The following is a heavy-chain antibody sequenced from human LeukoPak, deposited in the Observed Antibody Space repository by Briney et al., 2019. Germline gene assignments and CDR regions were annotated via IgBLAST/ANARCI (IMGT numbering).Heavy chain of an antibody. J-gene: IGHJ5*02. CDR3: ARVMVVARGLWFDP. CDR2: IYTSGST. Sequence: SETLSLTCTVSGGSISSGSYYWSWIRQPAGEGLEWIGRIYTSGSTNYNPSLKSRVTISVDTSKNQFSLKLSSVTAADTAVYYCARVMVVARGLWFDPWGQGTLVTVSS. D-gene: IGHD2-15*01. CDR1: GGSISSGSYY. V-gene: IGHV4-61*02.